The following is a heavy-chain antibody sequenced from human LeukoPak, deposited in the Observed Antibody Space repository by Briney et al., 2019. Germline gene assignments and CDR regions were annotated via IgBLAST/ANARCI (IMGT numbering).Heavy chain of an antibody. CDR3: ARVGSGTYYNYFDY. CDR1: GFTLNIYA. D-gene: IGHD3-10*01. Sequence: GGSLRLPCAASGFTLNIYAMNWVRQSPGKGLEWVSSISSSSSHIYYADSVKGRFTISRDNAKNSLYLQMNSLRAEDTAVYYCARVGSGTYYNYFDYWGQGTLVTVSS. V-gene: IGHV3-21*01. J-gene: IGHJ4*02. CDR2: ISSSSSHI.